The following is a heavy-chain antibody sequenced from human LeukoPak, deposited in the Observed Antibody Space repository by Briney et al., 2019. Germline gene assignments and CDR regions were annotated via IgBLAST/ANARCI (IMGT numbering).Heavy chain of an antibody. CDR2: IIPIFGTA. CDR1: GGTFSSYA. V-gene: IGHV1-69*05. Sequence: SVKVSCKASGGTFSSYAISWVRQAPGQGLEWMGRIIPIFGTANYAQKFQGRVTITTDESTSTAYMELSSLRSEDPRVYNGAREVGYGWGGYYFDYWGQGTLVTVSS. D-gene: IGHD5-12*01. CDR3: AREVGYGWGGYYFDY. J-gene: IGHJ4*02.